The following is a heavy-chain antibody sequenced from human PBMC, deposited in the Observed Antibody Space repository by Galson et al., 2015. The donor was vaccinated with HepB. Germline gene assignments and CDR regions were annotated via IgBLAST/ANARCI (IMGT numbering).Heavy chain of an antibody. CDR3: ARHDGFAGLYDILTGYYNVIRAFDI. D-gene: IGHD3-9*01. CDR2: IYYSGST. V-gene: IGHV4-59*08. J-gene: IGHJ3*02. Sequence: SETLSLTCTVSGGSISSYYWSWIRQPPGKGLEWIGYIYYSGSTNYNPSLKSRVTISVDTSKNQFSLKLSSVTAADTAVYYCARHDGFAGLYDILTGYYNVIRAFDIWGQGTMVTVSS. CDR1: GGSISSYY.